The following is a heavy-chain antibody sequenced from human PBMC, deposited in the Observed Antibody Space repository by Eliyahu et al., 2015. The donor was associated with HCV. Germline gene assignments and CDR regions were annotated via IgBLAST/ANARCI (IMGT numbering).Heavy chain of an antibody. CDR1: GVSVNAFY. Sequence: QVQLQESGPGLVKPSETLSLTCSVSGVSVNAFYWSWIRQPAGRGLDWLGRVFFNDNSRYNPSFRSRVTMSLDTSNNQFSLKLSSVTAADTAVYYCVREHTTYDVFDFWGQGILVTVSS. J-gene: IGHJ4*02. D-gene: IGHD2/OR15-2a*01. CDR3: VREHTTYDVFDF. V-gene: IGHV4-4*07. CDR2: VFFNDNS.